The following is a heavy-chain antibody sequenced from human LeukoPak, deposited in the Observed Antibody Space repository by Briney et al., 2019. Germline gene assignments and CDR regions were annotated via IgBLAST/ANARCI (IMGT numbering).Heavy chain of an antibody. J-gene: IGHJ6*02. Sequence: PSETLSLTCTVSGGSISSSSYYWGWIRQPPGKGLEWIGSIYYSGSTYYNPSLKSRVTISVDTSKNQFSLKLSSVTAADTAVYYCARGGRRAIFGVVRPFYYGMDVWGQGTTVTVSS. V-gene: IGHV4-39*01. CDR1: GGSISSSSYY. CDR3: ARGGRRAIFGVVRPFYYGMDV. D-gene: IGHD3-3*01. CDR2: IYYSGST.